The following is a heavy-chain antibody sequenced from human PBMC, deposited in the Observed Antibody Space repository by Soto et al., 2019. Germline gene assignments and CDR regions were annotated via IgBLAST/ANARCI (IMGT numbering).Heavy chain of an antibody. J-gene: IGHJ4*02. CDR2: INPNGGST. D-gene: IGHD6-6*01. Sequence: QVQLVQPGAEVKKPGASVKFSCKASGYIFTNFYIHWVRQAPGQGLEWIGIINPNGGSTNYAQNFQGRVTMTSETSTSTVYMDLSSLRSEDTAVYYCTRGLASGDYWGQGTLITVSS. CDR3: TRGLASGDY. CDR1: GYIFTNFY. V-gene: IGHV1-46*03.